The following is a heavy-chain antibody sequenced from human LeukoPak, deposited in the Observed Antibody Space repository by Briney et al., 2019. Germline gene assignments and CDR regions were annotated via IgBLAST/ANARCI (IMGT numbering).Heavy chain of an antibody. D-gene: IGHD2/OR15-2a*01. J-gene: IGHJ5*02. CDR3: ARQSNKGGLDP. Sequence: ASVKVSCKASGYTFTAYYIHWVRQAPGQRLEWLGWINPNSGGPNYAQKFRGRVTMTRDTSISTAYMELTRLRSDDTAVYYCARQSNKGGLDPWGQGTLVTVSS. CDR1: GYTFTAYY. V-gene: IGHV1-2*02. CDR2: INPNSGGP.